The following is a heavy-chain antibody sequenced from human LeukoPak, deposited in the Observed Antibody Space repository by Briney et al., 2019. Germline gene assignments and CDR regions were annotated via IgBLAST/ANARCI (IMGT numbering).Heavy chain of an antibody. D-gene: IGHD5-24*01. CDR2: IYYSGST. J-gene: IGHJ4*02. V-gene: IGHV4-59*01. CDR1: GGSISGYY. CDR3: ARVEMALFDY. Sequence: SETLSLTCTVSGGSISGYYWSWIRQPPGKGLEWIGYIYYSGSTNYNPSLKSRVTISVDTSKNQFSLKLSSVTAADTAVYYCARVEMALFDYWGQGTLATVSS.